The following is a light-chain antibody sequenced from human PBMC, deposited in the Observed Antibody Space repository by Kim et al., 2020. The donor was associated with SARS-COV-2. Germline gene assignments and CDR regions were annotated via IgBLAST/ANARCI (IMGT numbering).Light chain of an antibody. Sequence: GKTVTISCTRSRGSIASNYVQWYQQRPGSSPTTVIYGDDQRPSGVPDRFSGSIDSSSNSASLTISSLKTEDEAEYYCQSYDNYNQVFGGGTKLTVL. V-gene: IGLV6-57*01. J-gene: IGLJ3*02. CDR2: GDD. CDR1: RGSIASNY. CDR3: QSYDNYNQV.